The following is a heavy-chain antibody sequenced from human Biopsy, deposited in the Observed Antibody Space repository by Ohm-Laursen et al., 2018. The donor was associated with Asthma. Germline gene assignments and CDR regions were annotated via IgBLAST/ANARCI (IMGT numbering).Heavy chain of an antibody. V-gene: IGHV1-69*13. CDR2: IMTVFGTT. D-gene: IGHD6-19*01. Sequence: SVKGSCKAPGGTFSNFAISWVRQAPGQGLEWLGGIMTVFGTTNYAQKFQGRVTITADESTSTAYMEVTSLRSEDTAIYYCTRCQVGYSSGWSLLLKKIYYSGMDVWGQGTAVTVSS. CDR3: TRCQVGYSSGWSLLLKKIYYSGMDV. J-gene: IGHJ6*02. CDR1: GGTFSNFA.